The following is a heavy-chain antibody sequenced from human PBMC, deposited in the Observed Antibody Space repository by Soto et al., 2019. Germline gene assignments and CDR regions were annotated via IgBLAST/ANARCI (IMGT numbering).Heavy chain of an antibody. CDR2: IYWDDDK. D-gene: IGHD3-10*01. J-gene: IGHJ5*02. CDR1: GFSLSTSGVG. Sequence: SGPTLVNPTQTLTLTCTFSGFSLSTSGVGVGWIRQPPGKALEWLALIYWDDDKRYSPSLKSRLTITKDTSKNQVVLTMTNMDPVDTATSYCAQELWFGNTSNHWGQGTLVTVSS. CDR3: AQELWFGNTSNH. V-gene: IGHV2-5*02.